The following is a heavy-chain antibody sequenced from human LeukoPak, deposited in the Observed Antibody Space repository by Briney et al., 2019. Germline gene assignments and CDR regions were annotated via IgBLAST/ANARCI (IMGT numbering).Heavy chain of an antibody. D-gene: IGHD3-22*01. CDR2: IYYSGST. CDR3: ARDREDSSGPTSWNWFDP. Sequence: SETLSLTCTVSGGSISSGGYYWSWIRQHPGKGLEWIGYIYYSGSTYHNPSLKSRVTISVDTSKNQFSLKLSSVTAADTAVYYCARDREDSSGPTSWNWFDPWGQGTLVTVSS. J-gene: IGHJ5*02. CDR1: GGSISSGGYY. V-gene: IGHV4-31*03.